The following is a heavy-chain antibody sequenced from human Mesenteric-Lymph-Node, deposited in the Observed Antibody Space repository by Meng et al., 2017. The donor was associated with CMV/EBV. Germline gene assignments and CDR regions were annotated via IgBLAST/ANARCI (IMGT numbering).Heavy chain of an antibody. J-gene: IGHJ4*02. CDR3: ARTIGGGYNYVYHDY. CDR1: GYTFTDYY. Sequence: SGYTFTDYYIRWVRQAPGQGLEWMGWINPKSGDTNYAQKFQGWVTMTRDTSISTAYMELSRLKSDDTAVYYCARTIGGGYNYVYHDYWGQGTLVTVSS. V-gene: IGHV1-2*04. D-gene: IGHD5-24*01. CDR2: INPKSGDT.